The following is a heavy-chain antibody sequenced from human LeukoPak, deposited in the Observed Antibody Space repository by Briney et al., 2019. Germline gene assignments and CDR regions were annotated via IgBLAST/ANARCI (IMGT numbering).Heavy chain of an antibody. CDR3: ARGYGSRNWFDP. V-gene: IGHV1-8*01. CDR1: GYTFTSYD. CDR2: MNPNSGNT. J-gene: IGHJ5*02. D-gene: IGHD3-10*01. Sequence: ASVKVSCKASGYTFTSYDINWVRQATGQGLEWMGWMNPNSGNTGYAQKFQGRVTMTRNTSISTAYMELSSLRFEDTAVYYCARGYGSRNWFDPWGQGTLVTVSS.